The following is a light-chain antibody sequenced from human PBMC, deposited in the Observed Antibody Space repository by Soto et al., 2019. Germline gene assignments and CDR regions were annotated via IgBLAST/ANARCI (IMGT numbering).Light chain of an antibody. CDR3: SSYTSSSTLVV. CDR2: AVS. J-gene: IGLJ2*01. V-gene: IGLV2-14*01. CDR1: SSDVGGYNY. Sequence: QSALTQPASVSGSPGQSITISCTGTSSDVGGYNYVSWYQQHPGKAPKLMIYAVSDRPSGVANRFSGSKSGNTASLTISGLQDEDEADYYCSSYTSSSTLVVFGGGTKLTVL.